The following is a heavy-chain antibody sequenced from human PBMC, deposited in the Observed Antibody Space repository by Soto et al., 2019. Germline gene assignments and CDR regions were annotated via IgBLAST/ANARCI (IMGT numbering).Heavy chain of an antibody. CDR3: ARCSTNCAYYFDF. CDR1: GFTFSSYS. J-gene: IGHJ4*02. V-gene: IGHV3-48*02. D-gene: IGHD6-13*01. CDR2: ITSSGTTV. Sequence: EVHLVESGGGLVQPGGSLRLSCAASGFTFSSYSLNWVRQAPGKGLEWVSYITSSGTTVYYADSVRGRFTISRDNAKNSLYLQMTSLRDDDTAVYYCARCSTNCAYYFDFWGQGTLVTVSS.